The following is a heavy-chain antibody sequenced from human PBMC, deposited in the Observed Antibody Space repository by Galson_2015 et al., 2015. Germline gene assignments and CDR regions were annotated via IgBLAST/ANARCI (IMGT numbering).Heavy chain of an antibody. CDR3: ARSSGLFDFWSGYYNPFDY. D-gene: IGHD3-3*01. Sequence: SLRLSCAASGFTFSSYGMHWVRRAPGKGLEWVAVIWYDGSNKYYADSVKGRFTISRDNSKNTLYLQMNSLRAEDTAVYYCARSSGLFDFWSGYYNPFDYWGQGTLVTVSS. CDR1: GFTFSSYG. V-gene: IGHV3-33*01. CDR2: IWYDGSNK. J-gene: IGHJ4*02.